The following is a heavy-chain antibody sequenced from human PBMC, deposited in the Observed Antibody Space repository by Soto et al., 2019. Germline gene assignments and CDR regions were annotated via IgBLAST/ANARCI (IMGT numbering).Heavy chain of an antibody. Sequence: EVQLVESGGGLVQPGGSLRLSCVASGFTFSNYWMTWVRQAPGKGLEWVASINQNGGAMHYVDSVKGRFTVSRDNAKNSLYLQVNSLRAEDTAVFYCARVWNDGRFDYWGQGTLVTVSS. D-gene: IGHD1-1*01. CDR1: GFTFSNYW. CDR3: ARVWNDGRFDY. V-gene: IGHV3-7*01. J-gene: IGHJ4*02. CDR2: INQNGGAM.